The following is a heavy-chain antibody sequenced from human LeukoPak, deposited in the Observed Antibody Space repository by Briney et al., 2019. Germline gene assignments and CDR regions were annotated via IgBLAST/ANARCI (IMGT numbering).Heavy chain of an antibody. J-gene: IGHJ6*02. CDR2: IKSKTDGGTT. CDR3: TTPQHYYYDSSGYLGYCYGMDV. V-gene: IGHV3-15*01. Sequence: GGSLRLSCAASGFTFSNAWMSWVRQAPGKGLEWVGRIKSKTDGGTTDYAAPVKGRFTISREDSKNTLYLQMNSLKTEDTAVYYCTTPQHYYYDSSGYLGYCYGMDVWGQGTTVTVSS. CDR1: GFTFSNAW. D-gene: IGHD3-22*01.